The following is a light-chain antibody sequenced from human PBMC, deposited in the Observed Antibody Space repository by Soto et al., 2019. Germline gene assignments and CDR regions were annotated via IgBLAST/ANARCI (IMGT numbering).Light chain of an antibody. CDR1: QSISSW. Sequence: DIQMTQSPSTLSASVGDRVTITCRASQSISSWLAWYQQKPGKAPKLLIYEASSLGSGVPSRFSGSGSGTDFTLTISRLQPDDFATYYCQQYNSYPSFGGGTKVEIK. J-gene: IGKJ4*01. CDR2: EAS. CDR3: QQYNSYPS. V-gene: IGKV1-5*03.